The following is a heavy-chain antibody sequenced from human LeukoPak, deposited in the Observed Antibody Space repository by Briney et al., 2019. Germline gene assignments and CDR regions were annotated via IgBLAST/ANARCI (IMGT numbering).Heavy chain of an antibody. Sequence: PGGSLRLSCAASGFTFSSYGMHWVRQAPGKGLEWVAVIWYDGSNKYYADSVKGRFTISRDNSKNTPYLQMNSLRAEDTAVYYCARGGFWSGYNWFDPWGQGTLVTVSS. CDR2: IWYDGSNK. J-gene: IGHJ5*02. D-gene: IGHD3-3*01. V-gene: IGHV3-33*01. CDR3: ARGGFWSGYNWFDP. CDR1: GFTFSSYG.